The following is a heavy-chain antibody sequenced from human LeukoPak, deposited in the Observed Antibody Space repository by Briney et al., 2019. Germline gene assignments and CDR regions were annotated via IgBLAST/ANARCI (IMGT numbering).Heavy chain of an antibody. J-gene: IGHJ4*02. CDR2: ISSSSSYI. D-gene: IGHD5-24*01. CDR1: GFTFSSYS. CDR3: AMGRDGYNYVNH. Sequence: AGGSLRLSCAASGFTFSSYSMKWVRQAPGKGLEWVSSISSSSSYIYYADSVKGRFTISRDNAKNSLYLQMNSLRAEDTAVYYCAMGRDGYNYVNHWGQGTLVTVSS. V-gene: IGHV3-21*01.